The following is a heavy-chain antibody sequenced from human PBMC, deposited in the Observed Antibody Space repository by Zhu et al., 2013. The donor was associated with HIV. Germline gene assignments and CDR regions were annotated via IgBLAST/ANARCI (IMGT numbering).Heavy chain of an antibody. J-gene: IGHJ4*02. V-gene: IGHV4-59*02. CDR1: GGSVSGYY. CDR2: ISQSGNT. CDR3: AKEGSNKAVDY. Sequence: VQLQESGPGLVKPSETLSLTCTVSGGSVSGYYWSWIRQPPGKGLEWLGYISQSGNTKYNPSLESRVTISKEASKNVFSLRLTSVTAADTAIYYCAKEGSNKAVDYWGPGLLVTVSS. D-gene: IGHD3-10*01.